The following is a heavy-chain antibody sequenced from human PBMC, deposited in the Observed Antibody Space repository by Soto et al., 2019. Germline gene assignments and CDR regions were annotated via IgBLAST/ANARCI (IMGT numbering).Heavy chain of an antibody. D-gene: IGHD1-26*01. Sequence: RLSCAASGFTFSSYAMSWVRQAPGKGLEWVSAISGSGGSTGYADSVKGRFTISRDNAKNSLYLQMNSLRAEDTALYYCARVVGATFYYYGIDVWGKGTTVTVAS. CDR1: GFTFSSYA. CDR3: ARVVGATFYYYGIDV. J-gene: IGHJ6*04. V-gene: IGHV3-20*04. CDR2: ISGSGGST.